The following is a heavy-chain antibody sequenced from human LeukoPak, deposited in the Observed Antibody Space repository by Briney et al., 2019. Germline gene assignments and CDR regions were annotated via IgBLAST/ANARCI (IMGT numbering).Heavy chain of an antibody. CDR1: GFTFSPYA. CDR3: AKNGPEGTTFRHFDY. CDR2: ISGSGSDT. D-gene: IGHD1-1*01. Sequence: GGSLRLSCAASGFTFSPYAMSWVRQAPGKGLEWVSVISGSGSDTYYAVSVMGRFTISRDNSKNTLYLQMNSLRAEDTAVYYCAKNGPEGTTFRHFDYWGQGTLVTVSS. J-gene: IGHJ4*02. V-gene: IGHV3-23*01.